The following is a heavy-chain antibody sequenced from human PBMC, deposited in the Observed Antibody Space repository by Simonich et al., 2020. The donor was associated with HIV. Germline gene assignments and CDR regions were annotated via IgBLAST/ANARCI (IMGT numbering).Heavy chain of an antibody. CDR1: GYSFTSYW. Sequence: EVQLVQSGAEVKKPGESLKISCKGSGYSFTSYWIGWVRQMPGKGLEWMVIISPGDSDTSYSPSFQGQVTSSADKSISTAYLQWSSLKASDTAMYYCVTDKGYCSGGSCYQDAFDIWGQGTMVTVSS. J-gene: IGHJ3*02. D-gene: IGHD2-15*01. V-gene: IGHV5-51*03. CDR3: VTDKGYCSGGSCYQDAFDI. CDR2: ISPGDSDT.